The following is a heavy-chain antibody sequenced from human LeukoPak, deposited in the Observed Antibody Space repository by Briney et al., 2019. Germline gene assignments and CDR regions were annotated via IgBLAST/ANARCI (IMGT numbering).Heavy chain of an antibody. V-gene: IGHV4-59*01. Sequence: PSETLSLTCTVSGGSISSYYWSWIRQPPGKGLEWIGYIYYSGSTNYNPSLKSRVTISVDTSKNQFSLKLSSVTAADTAVYYCAREGVVVVPAAMRAFDIWGQGTMVTVSS. J-gene: IGHJ3*02. D-gene: IGHD2-2*01. CDR2: IYYSGST. CDR1: GGSISSYY. CDR3: AREGVVVVPAAMRAFDI.